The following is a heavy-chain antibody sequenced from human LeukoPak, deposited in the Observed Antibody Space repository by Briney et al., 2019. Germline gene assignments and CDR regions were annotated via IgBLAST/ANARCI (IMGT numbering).Heavy chain of an antibody. CDR3: ARTPSSNWYYFDY. CDR2: ISYDGSNK. Sequence: GGPRSPPCPAPGSPSGTIAMHWVGQAQGRGREWVTVISYDGSNKYYADSVKGRFTISRDNSKNTLYLQMNSLRAEDTAVYYCARTPSSNWYYFDYWGQGTLVTVSS. J-gene: IGHJ4*02. V-gene: IGHV3-30-3*01. D-gene: IGHD6-13*01. CDR1: GSPSGTIA.